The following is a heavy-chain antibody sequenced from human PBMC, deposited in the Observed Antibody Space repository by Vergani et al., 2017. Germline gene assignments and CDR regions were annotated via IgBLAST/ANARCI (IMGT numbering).Heavy chain of an antibody. CDR3: AKETSGDY. J-gene: IGHJ4*02. CDR2: IKQDGSEK. D-gene: IGHD3-10*01. CDR1: GFTFSNYW. Sequence: EVQLVESGGGLVQPGGSLRLSCAASGFTFSNYWMDWVRQAPGKGLEWVANIKQDGSEKFYVDSVKGRFTISRDNAKNSVYLQMNSLRAEDTAVYYCAKETSGDYWGQGTLVTVSS. V-gene: IGHV3-7*03.